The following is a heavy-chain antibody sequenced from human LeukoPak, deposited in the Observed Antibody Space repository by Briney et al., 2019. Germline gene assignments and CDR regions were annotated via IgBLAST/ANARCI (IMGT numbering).Heavy chain of an antibody. CDR3: ASSYGLHDY. J-gene: IGHJ4*02. V-gene: IGHV4-39*07. Sequence: KPSETLSLTCTVSSGSISGSDYYWGWIRQPPGKGLEWIGSIYYSGSTYYNPSLKSRVTISVDTSKNQFSLKLSSVTAAGTAVYYCASSYGLHDYWGQGTLVTVSS. D-gene: IGHD5-18*01. CDR1: SGSISGSDYY. CDR2: IYYSGST.